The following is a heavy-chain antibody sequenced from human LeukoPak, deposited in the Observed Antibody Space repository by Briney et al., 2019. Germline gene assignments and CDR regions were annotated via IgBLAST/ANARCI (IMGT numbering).Heavy chain of an antibody. CDR2: IYTSGST. V-gene: IGHV4-4*07. Sequence: SETLSLTCTVSGGSISSYYWSWIWQPAGKGLEWIGRIYTSGSTNYNPSLKSRVPMSVDTSKNQFSLKLSSVPAADTAVYYCARYGPTISYYSYGMDVWGQGTTVTVSS. CDR3: ARYGPTISYYSYGMDV. J-gene: IGHJ6*02. CDR1: GGSISSYY. D-gene: IGHD4-17*01.